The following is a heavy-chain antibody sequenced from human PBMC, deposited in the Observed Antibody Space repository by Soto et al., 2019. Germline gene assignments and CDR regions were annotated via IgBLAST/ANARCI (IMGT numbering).Heavy chain of an antibody. V-gene: IGHV3-48*03. CDR1: GFTFSSYE. J-gene: IGHJ4*02. D-gene: IGHD6-13*01. CDR3: VRDLAGYFDY. Sequence: GGSLRLSCAASGFTFSSYEMNWVRQAPGKGLEWISYISSRGSTIYYADSVKGRFTISRDNAKNSLFLQLDSLRAEDTAVYYCVRDLAGYFDYWGQGTLVTVSS. CDR2: ISSRGSTI.